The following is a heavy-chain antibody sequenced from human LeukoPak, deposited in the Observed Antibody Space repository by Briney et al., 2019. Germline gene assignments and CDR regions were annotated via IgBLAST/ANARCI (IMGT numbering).Heavy chain of an antibody. CDR1: GGSLSAYY. V-gene: IGHV3-7*01. Sequence: ETLSLTCAVYGGSLSAYYWSWVRQAPGKGLEWVANIKQDGSEKYYVDSVKGRFTISRDNAKNSLYLQMNSLRAEDTAVYYCARQLRGGAFDIWGQGTMVTVSS. J-gene: IGHJ3*02. CDR2: IKQDGSEK. CDR3: ARQLRGGAFDI. D-gene: IGHD3-10*01.